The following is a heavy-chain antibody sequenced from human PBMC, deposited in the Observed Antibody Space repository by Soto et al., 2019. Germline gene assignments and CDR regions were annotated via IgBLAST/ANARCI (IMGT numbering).Heavy chain of an antibody. Sequence: GGSLRLSCAASGFTFSNYWMHWVRQAPVNGLLFVSRIQSYFSSTDYADSVKGRFTISRYNAKNTLYLQMNSLRADYTAVYYCARGGNPDYWGRGNLVTVS. CDR1: GFTFSNYW. CDR3: ARGGNPDY. J-gene: IGHJ4*02. CDR2: IQSYFSST. V-gene: IGHV3-74*01. D-gene: IGHD4-4*01.